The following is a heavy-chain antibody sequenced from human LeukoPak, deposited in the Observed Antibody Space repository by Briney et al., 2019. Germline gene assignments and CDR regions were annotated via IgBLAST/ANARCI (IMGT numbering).Heavy chain of an antibody. CDR1: GFTFSNYA. Sequence: PGGSLRLSCAASGFTFSNYAIHWVRQAPGKGLEWVSYINLNSRTIDYADSVRGRFTISRDNAKSSLYLQMNSLRAEDTAVYYCARGGAARPDYWGQGTLVTVFS. J-gene: IGHJ4*02. CDR2: INLNSRTI. D-gene: IGHD6-6*01. CDR3: ARGGAARPDY. V-gene: IGHV3-48*01.